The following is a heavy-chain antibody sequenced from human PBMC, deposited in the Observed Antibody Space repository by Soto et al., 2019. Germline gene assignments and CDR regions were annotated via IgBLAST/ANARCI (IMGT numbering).Heavy chain of an antibody. CDR2: ISGSGGST. D-gene: IGHD2-2*01. V-gene: IGHV3-23*01. J-gene: IGHJ6*03. CDR3: AKRGFVVVPAAIHYYYYYMDV. CDR1: GFTFSSYA. Sequence: PGGSLRLSCAASGFTFSSYAMSWVRQAPGKGLEWVSAISGSGGSTYYADSVKGRFTISRDNSKNTLYLQMNSLRAEDTAVYYCAKRGFVVVPAAIHYYYYYMDVWGKGTTVTVSS.